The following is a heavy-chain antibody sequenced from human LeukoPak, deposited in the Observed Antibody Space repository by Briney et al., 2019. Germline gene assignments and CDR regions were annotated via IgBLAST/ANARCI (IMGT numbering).Heavy chain of an antibody. V-gene: IGHV3-30*18. CDR1: GFTFSSYG. J-gene: IGHJ6*03. CDR3: AKDEVVPGYYYTDV. CDR2: ISYDGGNT. D-gene: IGHD2-2*01. Sequence: PGGSLRLSCAASGFTFSSYGMHWVRQAPGKGLEWVAVISYDGGNTYYADSVKGRFTISRDNSKNTMYLQMNSLNAEDTAVYYCAKDEVVPGYYYTDVWGRGTTVTISS.